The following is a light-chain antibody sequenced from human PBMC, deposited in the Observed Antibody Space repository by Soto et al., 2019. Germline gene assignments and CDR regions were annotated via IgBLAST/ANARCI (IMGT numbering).Light chain of an antibody. J-gene: IGLJ1*01. V-gene: IGLV2-18*02. CDR1: SSDVGSYNH. Sequence: QSALTQPPSVSGSPGQSVTISCSGTSSDVGSYNHVSWYQQAPGTAPKVMIYEVSNRPSGVPDRFSGSKSGNTASLTISGLQPEDEDDYYCYSFTTSNTYVFGTGTKLTVL. CDR2: EVS. CDR3: YSFTTSNTYV.